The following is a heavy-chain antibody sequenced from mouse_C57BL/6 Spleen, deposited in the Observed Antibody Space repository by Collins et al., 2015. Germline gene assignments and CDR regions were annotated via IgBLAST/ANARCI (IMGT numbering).Heavy chain of an antibody. V-gene: IGHV5-6*01. CDR1: GFTFSSYG. CDR2: ISSGGSYT. J-gene: IGHJ4*01. CDR3: ARGLRDYAMDY. D-gene: IGHD2-2*01. Sequence: EVQLVESGGDLVKPGGSLKLSCAASGFTFSSYGMSGRQTPDKRLEWVATISSGGSYTYYPDSVKGRFTISRDNAKNTLYLQTSSLKSEDTAMYYCARGLRDYAMDYWGQGTSVTVSS.